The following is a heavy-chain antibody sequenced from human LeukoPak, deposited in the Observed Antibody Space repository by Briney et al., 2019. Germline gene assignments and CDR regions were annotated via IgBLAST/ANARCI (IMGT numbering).Heavy chain of an antibody. CDR3: ARDKGSGWYSYYGMDV. J-gene: IGHJ6*02. D-gene: IGHD6-19*01. CDR2: INWNGGST. V-gene: IGHV3-20*01. CDR1: GFTFDDYG. Sequence: GGSLRLSCAASGFTFDDYGMSWVRQAPGKGLEWVSGINWNGGSTGYADSVKGRFTISRDNAKNSLYLQMNSLRAEDTALYHCARDKGSGWYSYYGMDVWGQGTTVTVSS.